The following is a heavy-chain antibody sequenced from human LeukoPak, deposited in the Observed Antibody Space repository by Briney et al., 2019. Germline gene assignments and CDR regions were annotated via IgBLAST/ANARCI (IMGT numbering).Heavy chain of an antibody. Sequence: GGSLRLSCAASGFTFSNYAMTWVRQTPGKGLEWVSIVTGSGISTYYVDSVKGRFTISRDNSKNTLYLQMSSLRAEDTAVYYCARDPFAGSLFTSGYEGRNWFDPWGQGTLVTVSS. CDR2: VTGSGIST. J-gene: IGHJ5*02. D-gene: IGHD5-12*01. V-gene: IGHV3-23*01. CDR3: ARDPFAGSLFTSGYEGRNWFDP. CDR1: GFTFSNYA.